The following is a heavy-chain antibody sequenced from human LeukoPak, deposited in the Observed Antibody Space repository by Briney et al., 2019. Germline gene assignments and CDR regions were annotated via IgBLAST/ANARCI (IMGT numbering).Heavy chain of an antibody. V-gene: IGHV3-30*03. Sequence: GGSLRLSCAASGFTFSDYYMSWIRQAPGKGLEWVAVISYDGSNKYYADSVKGRFTISRDNSKNTLYLQMNSLRAEDTAVYYCAREDYGSGSYYNPRSGFDYWGQGTLVTVSS. J-gene: IGHJ4*02. CDR2: ISYDGSNK. D-gene: IGHD3-10*01. CDR1: GFTFSDYY. CDR3: AREDYGSGSYYNPRSGFDY.